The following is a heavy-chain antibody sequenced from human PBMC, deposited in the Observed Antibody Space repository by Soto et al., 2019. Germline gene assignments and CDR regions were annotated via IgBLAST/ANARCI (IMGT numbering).Heavy chain of an antibody. CDR2: MSSGSDYI. J-gene: IGHJ3*01. Sequence: EVQLVESGGGLVKPGGSLRLSCAASGFTFSSYSMNWVRQAPGEGLEWVSSMSSGSDYIFYADSVKGRFTISRDNAKHSLFLQMNSLKAEDTAVYYCARSPVGDAFNVWGQGTVVTVSS. CDR1: GFTFSSYS. V-gene: IGHV3-21*01. CDR3: ARSPVGDAFNV.